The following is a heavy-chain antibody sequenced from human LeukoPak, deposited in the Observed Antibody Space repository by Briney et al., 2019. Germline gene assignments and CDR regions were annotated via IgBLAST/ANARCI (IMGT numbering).Heavy chain of an antibody. V-gene: IGHV1-46*01. Sequence: ASVKVSCKASGGTFSSYAISWVRQAPGQGLEWMGIINPSGGSTSYAQKFQGRVTMTRDTSTSTVYMELSSLRSEDTAVYYCARALWLDAFDIWGQGTMVTVSS. CDR1: GGTFSSYA. J-gene: IGHJ3*02. D-gene: IGHD2-21*01. CDR2: INPSGGST. CDR3: ARALWLDAFDI.